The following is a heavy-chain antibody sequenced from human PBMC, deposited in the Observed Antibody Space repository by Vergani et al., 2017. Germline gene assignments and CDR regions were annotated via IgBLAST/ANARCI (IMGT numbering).Heavy chain of an antibody. CDR2: ISWNSGSI. CDR1: GFTFDDYA. J-gene: IGHJ6*03. D-gene: IGHD4-11*01. V-gene: IGHV3-9*01. Sequence: EVQLVESGGGLVQPGRSLRLSCAASGFTFDDYAMHWVRQAPGKGLEWVSGISWNSGSIGYADSVKGRFTISRDNAKNSLYLQMNSLRAEDTALYYCAKGKDSNFYNYDYMDVWGKGTTVTVSS. CDR3: AKGKDSNFYNYDYMDV.